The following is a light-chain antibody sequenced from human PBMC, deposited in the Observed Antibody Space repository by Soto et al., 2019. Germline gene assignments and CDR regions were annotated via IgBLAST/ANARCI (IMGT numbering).Light chain of an antibody. CDR2: DVS. CDR1: QDIRGA. J-gene: IGKJ5*01. V-gene: IGKV1-13*02. CDR3: QQFNSHPIT. Sequence: AIQVTQSPSSLSASVGDRVTITCLASQDIRGALAWYQQKPGKPPKLLIYDVSTLENGVPSRFSGDSSGTQFTLTISGLQPEDFGTYYCQQFNSHPITFGHGTRLEIK.